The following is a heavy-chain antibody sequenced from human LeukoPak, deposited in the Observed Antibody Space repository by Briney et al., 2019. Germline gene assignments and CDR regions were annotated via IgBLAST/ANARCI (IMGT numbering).Heavy chain of an antibody. J-gene: IGHJ3*02. Sequence: GGSLRLSCAASVFTFSGSAMHWVRQASGKGLEWVGHISSKANGFATAYAASVKGRFTISRDDSKNTAYLQMNSLKTEDTAVYYCTRHPLVRGDGLEFDIWGQGTLVIVSS. CDR2: ISSKANGFAT. CDR3: TRHPLVRGDGLEFDI. CDR1: VFTFSGSA. D-gene: IGHD3-10*01. V-gene: IGHV3-73*01.